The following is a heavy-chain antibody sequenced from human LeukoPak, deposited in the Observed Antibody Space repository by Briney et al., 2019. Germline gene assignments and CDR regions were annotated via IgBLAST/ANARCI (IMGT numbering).Heavy chain of an antibody. CDR2: IKQDGSEK. CDR3: ARYSGSRHTLDY. CDR1: GFTFSSYW. D-gene: IGHD1-26*01. J-gene: IGHJ4*02. Sequence: GGPLRLSCAASGFTFSSYWMNWARQAPGKGLEWVANIKQDGSEKNYVDSVKGRFTISRDNAKNSLYLQMISLRAEDTAMYYCARYSGSRHTLDYWGQGILVTVSS. V-gene: IGHV3-7*03.